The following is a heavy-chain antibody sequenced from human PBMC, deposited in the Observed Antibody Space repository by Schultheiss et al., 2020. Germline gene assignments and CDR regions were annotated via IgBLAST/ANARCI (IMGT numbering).Heavy chain of an antibody. CDR1: GFTFSGSA. CDR3: TRHSYCSSTSCYLWDYYSMDV. J-gene: IGHJ6*03. CDR2: IRSKANSYAT. Sequence: GGSLRLSCAASGFTFSGSAMHWVRQASGKGLEGFGRIRSKANSYATAYAASVKGRFTISRDDSKNTAYLQMNSLKTEDTAVYYCTRHSYCSSTSCYLWDYYSMDVWGKGTTVTVSS. V-gene: IGHV3-73*01. D-gene: IGHD2-2*01.